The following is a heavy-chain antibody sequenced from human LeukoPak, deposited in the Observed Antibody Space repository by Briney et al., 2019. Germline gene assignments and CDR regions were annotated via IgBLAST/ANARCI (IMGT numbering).Heavy chain of an antibody. J-gene: IGHJ5*02. CDR3: ARVGVGIAAAGTSGGS. D-gene: IGHD6-13*01. Sequence: SETLSLTCTVSGGSVSSGSYYWSWIRQPPGKGLEWIGYIYYSGSTNYNPSLKSRVTISVDTSKNQFSLKLSSVTAADTAVYCCARVGVGIAAAGTSGGSWGQGTLVTVS. CDR2: IYYSGST. V-gene: IGHV4-61*01. CDR1: GGSVSSGSYY.